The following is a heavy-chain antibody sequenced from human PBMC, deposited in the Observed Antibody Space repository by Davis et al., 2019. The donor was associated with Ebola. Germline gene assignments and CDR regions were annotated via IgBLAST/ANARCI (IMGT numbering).Heavy chain of an antibody. CDR1: GGTFSSYA. Sequence: SVKVSCKASGGTFSSYAISWVRQAPGQGFEWMGGIIPIFGTANYAQKFQGRVTITADESTSTAYMELSSLRSEDTAVYYCARDLRGSGSYLDPFDPWGQGTLVTVSS. CDR2: IIPIFGTA. J-gene: IGHJ5*02. D-gene: IGHD3-10*01. V-gene: IGHV1-69*13. CDR3: ARDLRGSGSYLDPFDP.